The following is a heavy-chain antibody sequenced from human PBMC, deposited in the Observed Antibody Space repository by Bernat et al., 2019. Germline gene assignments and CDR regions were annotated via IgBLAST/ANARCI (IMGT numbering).Heavy chain of an antibody. CDR3: ARPRDGGKRWFDP. Sequence: QVQLQQWGAGLLKPSETLSLTCAVYGGSFSGYYWSWIRQPPGKGLEWIGEINHSGSTNYNPSLKSRVTISVDTSKNQFSLKLSSVTAADTAVYYCARPRDGGKRWFDPWGQGTLVTVSS. CDR1: GGSFSGYY. D-gene: IGHD3-16*01. CDR2: INHSGST. V-gene: IGHV4-34*01. J-gene: IGHJ5*02.